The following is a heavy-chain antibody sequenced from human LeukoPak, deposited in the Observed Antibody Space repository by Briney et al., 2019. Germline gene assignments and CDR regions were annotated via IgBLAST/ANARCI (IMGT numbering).Heavy chain of an antibody. D-gene: IGHD4-17*01. CDR3: ARDPLATVTTFLSRGPLFGADAFDI. CDR2: IYHSGST. Sequence: PSETLSLTCTVSGYSISSGYYWGWIRQPPGKGLEWIGSIYHSGSTYYNPSLKSRVTISVDTSKNQFSLKLSSVTAADTAVYYCARDPLATVTTFLSRGPLFGADAFDIWGQGTMVTVSS. CDR1: GYSISSGYY. V-gene: IGHV4-38-2*02. J-gene: IGHJ3*02.